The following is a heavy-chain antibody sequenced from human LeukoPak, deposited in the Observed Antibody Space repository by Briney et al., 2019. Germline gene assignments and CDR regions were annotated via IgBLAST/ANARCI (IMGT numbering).Heavy chain of an antibody. D-gene: IGHD5-12*01. V-gene: IGHV4-34*01. CDR2: INHWGST. J-gene: IGHJ3*02. Sequence: SETLSLTCAVSGGSLSGYYWSWIRQSPGKGLEWIGEINHWGSTNYNPSLKSRVTISLDTSKNQFSLELSSVAAADTAVYYCARRTWLQFAFDIWGQGTMVTVSS. CDR3: ARRTWLQFAFDI. CDR1: GGSLSGYY.